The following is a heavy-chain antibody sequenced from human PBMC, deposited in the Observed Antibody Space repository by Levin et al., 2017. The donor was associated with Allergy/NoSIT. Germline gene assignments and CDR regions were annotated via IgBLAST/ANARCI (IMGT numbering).Heavy chain of an antibody. CDR3: AKGSGGSCYSGQDY. V-gene: IGHV3-9*01. CDR2: ISWNSGSI. CDR1: GFTFDDYA. Sequence: GGSLRLSCAASGFTFDDYAMHWVRQAPGKGLEWVSGISWNSGSIGYADSVKGRFTISRDNAKNSLYLQMNSLRAEDTALYYCAKGSGGSCYSGQDYWGQGTLVTVSS. D-gene: IGHD2-15*01. J-gene: IGHJ4*02.